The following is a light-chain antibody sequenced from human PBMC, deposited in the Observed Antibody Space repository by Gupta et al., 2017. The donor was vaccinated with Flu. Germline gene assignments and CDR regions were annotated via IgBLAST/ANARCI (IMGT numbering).Light chain of an antibody. J-gene: IGLJ2*01. Sequence: SYVLAQSPPVSVSPGPPASIPCGGDNIESKKVNWFQQQAGQAPVLVVADDSARPSEIPERMSVSKSGNTATLTITRVEAGDEADYYCQVWDSHGDPVIFGGGTKLTV. CDR3: QVWDSHGDPVI. V-gene: IGLV3-21*02. CDR1: NIESKK. CDR2: DDS.